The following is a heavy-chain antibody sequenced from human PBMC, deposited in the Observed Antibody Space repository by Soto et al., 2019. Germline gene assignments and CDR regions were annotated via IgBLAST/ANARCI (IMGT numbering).Heavy chain of an antibody. V-gene: IGHV4-39*01. J-gene: IGHJ6*02. CDR3: ARCRGGLGILGPYYYYGMDV. Sequence: SETLSLTCTVSGGSISSSSYYWGWIRQPPGKGLEWIGSIYYSGSTYYNPSLKSRVTISVDTSKNQFSLKLSSVTAADTAVYYCARCRGGLGILGPYYYYGMDVWGQGTTVTVSS. CDR1: GGSISSSSYY. CDR2: IYYSGST. D-gene: IGHD6-13*01.